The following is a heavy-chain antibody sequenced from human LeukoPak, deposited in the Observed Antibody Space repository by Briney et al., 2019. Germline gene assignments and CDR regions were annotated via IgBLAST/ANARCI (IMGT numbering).Heavy chain of an antibody. D-gene: IGHD6-19*01. CDR1: GFTFSSYA. CDR2: ISGSGGST. Sequence: GGSLRLSCAASGFTFSSYAMSWVRQAPGEGLEWVSAISGSGGSTYYADSVKGRFTISRDNSKNTLYLQMNSLRAEDTAVYYRAQIPSGWYDYYFDYWGQGTLVTVSS. CDR3: AQIPSGWYDYYFDY. V-gene: IGHV3-23*01. J-gene: IGHJ4*02.